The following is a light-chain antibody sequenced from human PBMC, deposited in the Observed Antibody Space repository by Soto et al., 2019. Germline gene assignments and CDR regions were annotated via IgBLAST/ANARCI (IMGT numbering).Light chain of an antibody. CDR2: SNN. V-gene: IGLV1-44*01. CDR1: NSNIGSNT. Sequence: QSVLTQPPSASGTPGQRVTIACSGSNSNIGSNTVNWYQQVPGTAPQLLIYSNNQRPSGVPDRFSGSKSGTSASLAISGLQSEDEADYSCAAWDDSLNGWVFGGGTKVTVL. CDR3: AAWDDSLNGWV. J-gene: IGLJ3*02.